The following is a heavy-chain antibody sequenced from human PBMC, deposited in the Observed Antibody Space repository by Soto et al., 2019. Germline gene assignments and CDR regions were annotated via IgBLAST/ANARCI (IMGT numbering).Heavy chain of an antibody. CDR2: IRGFSPYT. Sequence: KPGGSLRLSCISSGFTFRTYTMNWVRQAPGKGLEWVSGIRGFSPYTFYAESVKGRFTISRDNAKNSLYLQMNSLRAEDTAVYHCARDRGYDAHDYYYNAMDVWGQGTTVTVS. CDR3: ARDRGYDAHDYYYNAMDV. V-gene: IGHV3-21*01. D-gene: IGHD2-15*01. CDR1: GFTFRTYT. J-gene: IGHJ6*02.